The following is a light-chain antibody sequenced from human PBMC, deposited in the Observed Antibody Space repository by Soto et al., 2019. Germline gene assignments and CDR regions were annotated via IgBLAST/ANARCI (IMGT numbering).Light chain of an antibody. CDR3: AAWDDSPNGWV. V-gene: IGLV1-44*01. J-gene: IGLJ3*02. Sequence: QSVLTQSPSASGTPGQRVTISCSGSNSNIGSNAVNWYQQVPGTAPKLLIHTTDQRPSGVPDRFSGSKSGTSASLAISGLQSEDEADYYCAAWDDSPNGWVFGGGTKLTVL. CDR1: NSNIGSNA. CDR2: TTD.